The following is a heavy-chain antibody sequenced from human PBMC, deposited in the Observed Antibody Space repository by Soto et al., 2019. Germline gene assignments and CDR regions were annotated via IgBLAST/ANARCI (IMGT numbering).Heavy chain of an antibody. V-gene: IGHV5-10-1*01. CDR3: ARPITIFGVVMDGMDV. D-gene: IGHD3-3*01. CDR2: IDPSDSYT. Sequence: PGESLKISCKGSGYSFTSYWISWVRQMPGKGLEWMGRIDPSDSYTNYSPSFQGHVTISADKSISTAYLQWSSLKASDTAMYYCARPITIFGVVMDGMDVWGQGTTVTVS. CDR1: GYSFTSYW. J-gene: IGHJ6*02.